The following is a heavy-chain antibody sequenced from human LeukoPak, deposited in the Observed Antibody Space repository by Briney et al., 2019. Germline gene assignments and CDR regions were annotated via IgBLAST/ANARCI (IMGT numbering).Heavy chain of an antibody. V-gene: IGHV4-59*08. CDR3: ARVPYYYDSSGYYSDWFDP. CDR1: GGSISSYY. CDR2: IYYSGST. Sequence: PSETLSLTCSVSGGSISSYYWSWIRQPPGKGLEWIGYIYYSGSTNYNPSLKSRVTISVDTSKNQFSLKLSSVTAADTAVYYCARVPYYYDSSGYYSDWFDPWGQGTLVTVSS. J-gene: IGHJ5*02. D-gene: IGHD3-22*01.